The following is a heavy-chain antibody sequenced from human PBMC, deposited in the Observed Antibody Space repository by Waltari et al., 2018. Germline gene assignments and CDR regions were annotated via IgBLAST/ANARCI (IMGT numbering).Heavy chain of an antibody. CDR2: LYYSGST. J-gene: IGHJ5*02. V-gene: IGHV4-39*07. CDR3: ARGGSKATAVAWDYIWGSYPFYNWFDP. Sequence: QLQLQESGPGLVKPSETLSLTCTVSGGSLSSSSYYWGWISQPPGKGLEWSGSLYYSGSTYYNPSLKSRVTISVDTSKNQFSLKLSSVTAADTAVYYCARGGSKATAVAWDYIWGSYPFYNWFDPWGQGTLVTVSS. CDR1: GGSLSSSSYY. D-gene: IGHD3-16*02.